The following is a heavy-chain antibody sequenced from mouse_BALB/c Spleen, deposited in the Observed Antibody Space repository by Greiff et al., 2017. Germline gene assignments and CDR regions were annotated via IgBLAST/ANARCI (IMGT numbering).Heavy chain of an antibody. CDR1: GYTFTSYW. D-gene: IGHD1-1*01. V-gene: IGHV1-61*01. CDR3: ARAGYYSRSCCDY. J-gene: IGHJ2*01. CDR2: IDPTDSET. Sequence: QVHLLQPGAELVRPGASVKLSCTASGYTFTSYWMNWVRQRPGQGLEWIGMIDPTDSETHYKHMVKDKATFTGDNATSTAYMQLSSLTSEDTAVYYCARAGYYSRSCCDYWGQGTTLTVSS.